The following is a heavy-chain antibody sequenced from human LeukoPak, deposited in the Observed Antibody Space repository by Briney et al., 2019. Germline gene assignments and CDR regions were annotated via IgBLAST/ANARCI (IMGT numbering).Heavy chain of an antibody. CDR3: ARATYSFSFDV. V-gene: IGHV4-59*11. J-gene: IGHJ3*01. Sequence: SETLSLTCTVSGGSISSHYWTWIRQPPGKGLEFIGFTQYSGSTTYNPSLRSRATISLDMPKSQFSLRLTSASAADTALYFCARATYSFSFDVWGRGTLVTVSS. D-gene: IGHD2-21*01. CDR2: TQYSGST. CDR1: GGSISSHY.